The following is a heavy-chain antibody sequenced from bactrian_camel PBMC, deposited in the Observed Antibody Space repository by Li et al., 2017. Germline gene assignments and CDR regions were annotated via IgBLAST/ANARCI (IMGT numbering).Heavy chain of an antibody. J-gene: IGHJ4*01. CDR1: GFTFSTYV. Sequence: QLVESGGGLVLPGGPLRLSCAGSGFTFSTYVMTWVRQASGKGLEWVSGIDSGGSVTNYADSVKGRFTISRDNAKNTVYLQMNTLKPEDTALYSCATSLSDMLTVVPRYWGHGTQVTVS. CDR2: IDSGGSVT. CDR3: ATSLSDMLTVVPRY. D-gene: IGHD1*01. V-gene: IGHV3S40*01.